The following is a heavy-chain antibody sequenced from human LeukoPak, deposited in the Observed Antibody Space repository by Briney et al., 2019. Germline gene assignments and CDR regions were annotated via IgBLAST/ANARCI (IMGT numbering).Heavy chain of an antibody. V-gene: IGHV3-48*03. CDR3: ARGIDSSGYIY. Sequence: PGGSLRLSCAASGFTFSSYEMNWVRQAPGRGLEWVSYISSSGSTIYYADSVKGRFTISRDNAKNSLYLQMNSLRAEDTAVYYCARGIDSSGYIYWGQGTLVTVSS. CDR1: GFTFSSYE. D-gene: IGHD3-22*01. CDR2: ISSSGSTI. J-gene: IGHJ4*02.